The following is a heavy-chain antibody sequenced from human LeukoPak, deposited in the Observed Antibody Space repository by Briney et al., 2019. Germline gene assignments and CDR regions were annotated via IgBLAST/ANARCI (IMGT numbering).Heavy chain of an antibody. Sequence: SETLSLTCAVYGGSFSGYYWSWIRQPPGKGLEWIGEINHSGSTNYNPSLKSRVTISVDTSKNQFSLKLSSVTAADTAVYYCAGSGRYFLYLQLYLERRGKRTTV. CDR2: INHSGST. V-gene: IGHV4-34*01. CDR1: GGSFSGYY. J-gene: IGHJ6*03. CDR3: AGSGRYFLYLQLYLER. D-gene: IGHD1-1*01.